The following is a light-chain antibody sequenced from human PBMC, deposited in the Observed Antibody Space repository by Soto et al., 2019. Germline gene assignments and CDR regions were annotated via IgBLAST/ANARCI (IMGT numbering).Light chain of an antibody. CDR1: QSVSSSY. V-gene: IGKV3-20*01. CDR3: QQYGSSPWT. CDR2: GAS. Sequence: EIVLTQSPGTLSLSPGERATLSCRASQSVSSSYLAWYQQKPGQAPRPLIYGASSRAIGIPDRFSGSGSGTDFTLTISRLEPEDFAVYYGQQYGSSPWTFGQGTKVVIK. J-gene: IGKJ1*01.